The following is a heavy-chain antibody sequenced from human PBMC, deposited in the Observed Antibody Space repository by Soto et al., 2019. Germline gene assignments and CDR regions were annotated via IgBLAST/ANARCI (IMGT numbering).Heavy chain of an antibody. V-gene: IGHV4-4*02. CDR3: ARRWGEGRVDY. J-gene: IGHJ4*02. Sequence: QVQLQESGPGLVKPSGTLSLTCAVSGGSISSSNWWSWVRQPPGKGLEWIGEIYHSGNTNSNPSLKARVTTPMDTARHQRSLKLSSVTATDTAVYYCARRWGEGRVDYWGQGTLVTVSS. D-gene: IGHD3-10*01. CDR1: GGSISSSNW. CDR2: IYHSGNT.